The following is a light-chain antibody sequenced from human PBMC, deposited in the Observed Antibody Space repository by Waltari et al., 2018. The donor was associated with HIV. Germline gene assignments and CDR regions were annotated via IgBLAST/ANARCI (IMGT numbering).Light chain of an antibody. J-gene: IGLJ3*02. CDR1: ALPKQY. V-gene: IGLV3-25*03. CDR2: KDT. Sequence: SYELTQPPSVSVSPGQPARITCSGDALPKQYAYWYQQKPGQAPVLVIYKDTERPSGIPERFSGSSSGTTVTLTISGVQAEDDADYYCLSADTSVTWVFGGGTKLTVL. CDR3: LSADTSVTWV.